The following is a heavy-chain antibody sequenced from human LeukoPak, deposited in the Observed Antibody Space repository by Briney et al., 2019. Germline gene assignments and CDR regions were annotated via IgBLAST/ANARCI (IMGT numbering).Heavy chain of an antibody. CDR1: GFTFSSYA. Sequence: GGSLRLSCAASGFTFSSYAMSWVRQAPGKGLEWVSAISISGGSTYYSDSVKGRFTISRDNSKNTLYLQMNSLRAEDTAVYHCAKLTVRSSGYYFDYWGQGTLVTVSS. CDR2: ISISGGST. CDR3: AKLTVRSSGYYFDY. J-gene: IGHJ4*02. D-gene: IGHD3-22*01. V-gene: IGHV3-23*01.